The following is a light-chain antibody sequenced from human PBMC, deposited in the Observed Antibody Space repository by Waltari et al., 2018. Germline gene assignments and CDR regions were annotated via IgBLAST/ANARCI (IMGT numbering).Light chain of an antibody. CDR2: GAS. V-gene: IGKV3-20*01. CDR1: QTVRTTY. Sequence: EIVLTKSPGTLSLSPGDRATLSCRASQTVRTTYLAWSQQKPGQAPTLLIYGASSRATGIPDRFSGSGSGTDFSLAISSLVPEDFAVYYCRQYDISPLTFGGGTKVESK. J-gene: IGKJ4*02. CDR3: RQYDISPLT.